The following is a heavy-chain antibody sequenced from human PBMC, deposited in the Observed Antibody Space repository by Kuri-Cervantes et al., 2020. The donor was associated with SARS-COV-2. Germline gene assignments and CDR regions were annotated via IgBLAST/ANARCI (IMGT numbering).Heavy chain of an antibody. D-gene: IGHD3-3*01. Sequence: SETLSLTCTVSGGSISSYYWSWIRQPPGKGLEWIGYIYYSGSTNYNPSLKSRVTISVDTSKNQFSLKLSSVTAADTAVYYCARRHYDFWSGSMLDYWGQGTLVTDSS. CDR2: IYYSGST. V-gene: IGHV4-59*08. CDR1: GGSISSYY. CDR3: ARRHYDFWSGSMLDY. J-gene: IGHJ4*02.